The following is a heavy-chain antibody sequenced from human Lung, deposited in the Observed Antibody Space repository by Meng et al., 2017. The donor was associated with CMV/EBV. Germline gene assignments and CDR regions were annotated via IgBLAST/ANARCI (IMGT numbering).Heavy chain of an antibody. CDR2: ISGGKGDT. Sequence: KASTYVFTTYQIPWVRQAPGQMLEWMGWISGGKGDTKYSQKFQDRVTFTGNTSASTVYMEVRSLTPTDTAVYYCARGVLGAGSSTFDFWGQGSLVTVSS. V-gene: IGHV1-3*01. J-gene: IGHJ4*02. CDR3: ARGVLGAGSSTFDF. D-gene: IGHD3-10*01. CDR1: TYVFTTYQ.